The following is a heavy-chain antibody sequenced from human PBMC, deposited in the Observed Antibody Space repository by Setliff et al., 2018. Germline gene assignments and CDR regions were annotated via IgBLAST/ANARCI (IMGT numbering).Heavy chain of an antibody. Sequence: PSETLSLTCTVSDDSFTSSRYYWGWIRQAPGSELEWIGSISYSGTPYYNASVESRVTISIDTSRNQFSLELRSVTVADTATYYCVRPGGTTVVARHFDYWGSGILVTVS. J-gene: IGHJ4*01. V-gene: IGHV4-39*01. CDR1: DDSFTSSRYY. D-gene: IGHD2-15*01. CDR2: ISYSGTP. CDR3: VRPGGTTVVARHFDY.